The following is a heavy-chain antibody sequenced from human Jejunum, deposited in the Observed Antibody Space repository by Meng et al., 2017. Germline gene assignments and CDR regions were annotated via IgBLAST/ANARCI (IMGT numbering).Heavy chain of an antibody. D-gene: IGHD7-27*01. CDR1: GGSVSSAGYQ. V-gene: IGHV4-61*08. J-gene: IGHJ4*02. Sequence: QVQLQESGPGLVRPSETLSLIFTVSGGSVSSAGYQWGWIRQPPGKGLEWIGYASTNYNPSLKSRVTISLDTSKNQFSLKLSSVTAADTAVYYCARDHWGSLDYWGQGSLVTVSS. CDR3: ARDHWGSLDY. CDR2: AST.